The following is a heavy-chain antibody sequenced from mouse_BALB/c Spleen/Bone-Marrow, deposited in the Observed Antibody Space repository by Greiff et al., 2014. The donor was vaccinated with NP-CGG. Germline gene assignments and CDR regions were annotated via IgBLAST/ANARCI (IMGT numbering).Heavy chain of an antibody. CDR2: IHPYNGGT. CDR3: ARLGRDY. D-gene: IGHD4-1*01. CDR1: GYTFTDYN. Sequence: EVQLQQSGPELVKPGASVKISCKASGYTFTDYNMHWVKQSHGKSLEWIGYIHPYNGGTGYNQKFKSKATLTVDNSSSTAYMELRSLASEDSADYYCARLGRDYWGQGTTLTVSS. V-gene: IGHV1S29*02. J-gene: IGHJ2*01.